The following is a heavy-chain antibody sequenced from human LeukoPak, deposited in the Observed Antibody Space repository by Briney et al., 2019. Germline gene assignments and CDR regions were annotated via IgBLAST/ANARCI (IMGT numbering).Heavy chain of an antibody. Sequence: ASVKVSCKASGYTFTGYYMHWVRQAPGQGLEWMGWINPNSGGTNYAQKFQGRVTMTRDTSISTAYMELSRLRSDGTAVYYCASSSPRTPRGYYYMDVWGKGTTVTVSS. V-gene: IGHV1-2*02. CDR1: GYTFTGYY. J-gene: IGHJ6*03. CDR2: INPNSGGT. CDR3: ASSSPRTPRGYYYMDV. D-gene: IGHD1-14*01.